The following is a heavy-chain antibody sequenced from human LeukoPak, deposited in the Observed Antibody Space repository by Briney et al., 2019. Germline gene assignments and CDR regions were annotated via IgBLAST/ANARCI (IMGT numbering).Heavy chain of an antibody. J-gene: IGHJ3*02. Sequence: GGSLRLSCTASGFTFGDYAMSWVRQAPGKGLEWVGFIRSKAYGGTTEYAASVKGRFTISRDDSKSIAYLQMNSLKTEDTAVYYCTRDRERFAFDIWGQGTMVTVSS. CDR3: TRDRERFAFDI. CDR2: IRSKAYGGTT. D-gene: IGHD1-1*01. CDR1: GFTFGDYA. V-gene: IGHV3-49*04.